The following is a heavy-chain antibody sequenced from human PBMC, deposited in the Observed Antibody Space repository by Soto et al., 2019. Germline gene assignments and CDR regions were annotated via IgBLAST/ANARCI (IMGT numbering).Heavy chain of an antibody. CDR3: ARVKRRRDGYNWYYYYGMDV. V-gene: IGHV4-59*01. Sequence: SETLSLTCTVSGGSISSYYWSWIRQPPGKGLEWIGYIYYSGSTNYNPSLKSRVTISVDTSKNQFSLKLSSVTAADTAVYYCARVKRRRDGYNWYYYYGMDVWGQGTTVTVSS. CDR2: IYYSGST. D-gene: IGHD5-12*01. J-gene: IGHJ6*02. CDR1: GGSISSYY.